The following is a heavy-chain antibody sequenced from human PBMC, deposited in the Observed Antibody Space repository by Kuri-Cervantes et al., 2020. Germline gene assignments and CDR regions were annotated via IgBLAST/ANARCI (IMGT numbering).Heavy chain of an antibody. CDR2: IFYNGKT. Sequence: SETLSLTCTVSGGSISSGSFYWSWIRQTPGKGLKWIGYIFYNGKTYYNPSLKNRVTISIDTSRNQFSLKLTSVTAADTAVFYCARVEGDGSSWKVGMSGFGNWYLALWGRGTLVTVSS. J-gene: IGHJ2*01. CDR3: ARVEGDGSSWKVGMSGFGNWYLAL. D-gene: IGHD6-13*01. CDR1: GGSISSGSFY. V-gene: IGHV4-30-4*01.